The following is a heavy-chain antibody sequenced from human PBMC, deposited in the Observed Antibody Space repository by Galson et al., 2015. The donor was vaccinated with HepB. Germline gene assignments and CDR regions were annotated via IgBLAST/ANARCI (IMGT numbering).Heavy chain of an antibody. CDR3: ARGCSSTSCYTDSGYDTIDY. Sequence: LSLTCTVSGGSISSGSYYWSWIRQPAGKGLEWIGRIYTSGSTNYNPSLKSRVTMSVDTSKNQFSLKLSSVTAADTAVYYCARGCSSTSCYTDSGYDTIDYWGQGTLVTVSS. J-gene: IGHJ4*02. V-gene: IGHV4-61*02. CDR2: IYTSGST. D-gene: IGHD2-2*02. CDR1: GGSISSGSYY.